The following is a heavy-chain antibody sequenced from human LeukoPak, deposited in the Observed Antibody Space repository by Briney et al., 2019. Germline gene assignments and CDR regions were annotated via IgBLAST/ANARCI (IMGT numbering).Heavy chain of an antibody. V-gene: IGHV3-74*01. CDR1: GFSFTSYW. CDR2: VDHGGSGT. J-gene: IGHJ4*02. CDR3: VTDLG. Sequence: GGSLRLSCAASGFSFTSYWMHWVRQPPGKGLVWVSRVDHGGSGTAYADFVTGQFTISRDNAKNMVYLQMNSLRVEDTAVYYCVTDLGWGQGTLVTVSS.